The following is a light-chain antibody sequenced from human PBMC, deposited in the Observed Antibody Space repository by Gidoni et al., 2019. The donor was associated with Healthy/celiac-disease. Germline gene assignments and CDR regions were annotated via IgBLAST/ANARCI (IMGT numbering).Light chain of an antibody. CDR2: DAS. J-gene: IGKJ1*01. CDR3: QQRSNWWT. CDR1: QSVGSY. Sequence: EIVLTQSPATLSLSPGDRATIACRVSQSVGSYLAWYQQKPGQAPRLLIYDASNMATGIPDMFSGSESGTYFTLTISGLEPEDFAVYSGQQRSNWWTFGQGTKVEIQ. V-gene: IGKV3-11*01.